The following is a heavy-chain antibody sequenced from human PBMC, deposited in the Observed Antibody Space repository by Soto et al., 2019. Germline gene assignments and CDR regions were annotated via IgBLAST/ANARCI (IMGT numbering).Heavy chain of an antibody. CDR1: GYTFTNYG. D-gene: IGHD2-15*01. Sequence: GASVKVSCKASGYTFTNYGISWVRQAPGQGLEWMGWIGAYNGNTNYAQKLQGRVTMTTDTSTSTAYMELRSLRSDDTAVYYCTRAASVVVDTRYFLHWGQGTLVTVSS. CDR3: TRAASVVVDTRYFLH. CDR2: IGAYNGNT. V-gene: IGHV1-18*01. J-gene: IGHJ1*01.